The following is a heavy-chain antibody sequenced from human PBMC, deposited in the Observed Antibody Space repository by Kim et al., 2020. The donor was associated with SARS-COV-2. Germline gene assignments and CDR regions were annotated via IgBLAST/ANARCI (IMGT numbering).Heavy chain of an antibody. J-gene: IGHJ5*02. CDR2: TSDTGSIT. V-gene: IGHV3-48*02. Sequence: GGSLRLSCAASGFTFSEHSINWVRQAPGKGLECISYTSDTGSITFYSESVKGRFTVSRDNARNSLYLQMNSLRDEDTAVYYCARGWSSGSYEAWGQGTLVTVYS. D-gene: IGHD3-10*01. CDR1: GFTFSEHS. CDR3: ARGWSSGSYEA.